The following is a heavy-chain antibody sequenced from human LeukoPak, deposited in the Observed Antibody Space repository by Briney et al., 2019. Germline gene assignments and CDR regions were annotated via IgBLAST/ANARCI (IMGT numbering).Heavy chain of an antibody. CDR2: ISAYNGNT. D-gene: IGHD6-13*01. Sequence: ASVKVSCKASGYTFTSYGISWVRQAPGQGLEWMGWISAYNGNTHYAQKFQGRVTMTSDTSISTAYMELSRLRSDDTAVYYCARVRAVGFFAGLDFWGQGTLVTVSS. CDR1: GYTFTSYG. J-gene: IGHJ4*02. CDR3: ARVRAVGFFAGLDF. V-gene: IGHV1-18*01.